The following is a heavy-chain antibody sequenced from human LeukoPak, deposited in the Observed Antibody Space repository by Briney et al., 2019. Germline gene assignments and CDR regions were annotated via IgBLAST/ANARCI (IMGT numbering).Heavy chain of an antibody. J-gene: IGHJ2*01. D-gene: IGHD2-15*01. CDR3: AGGDRNGWYFDL. CDR2: INWSGGST. V-gene: IGHV3-20*04. CDR1: GFTFDEHG. Sequence: GGSLRLSCAGSGFTFDEHGMSWVRQAPGKGLEWVSGINWSGGSTGYGDSVKGRFTISRDNAKKSLFLQMNSLRAEDTALYYCAGGDRNGWYFDLWGRGTLVTVSS.